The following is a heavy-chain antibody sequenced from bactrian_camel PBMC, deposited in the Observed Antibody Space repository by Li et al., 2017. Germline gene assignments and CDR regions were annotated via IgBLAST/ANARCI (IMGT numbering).Heavy chain of an antibody. CDR1: GYRTSRLC. J-gene: IGHJ4*01. V-gene: IGHV3S1*01. D-gene: IGHD3*01. Sequence: HVQLVESGGGSAQPGGSLRLSCQVAGYRTSRLCMAWFRQGPPTEREGVANIDTQDNVKYHDSVKDRFTISKDNAKNTVSLEMTSLTPEDTAVYYCAADPAEETSGEWRFIRQSYYFGQGTQVTVS. CDR2: IDTQDNV. CDR3: AADPAEETSGEWRFIRQSYY.